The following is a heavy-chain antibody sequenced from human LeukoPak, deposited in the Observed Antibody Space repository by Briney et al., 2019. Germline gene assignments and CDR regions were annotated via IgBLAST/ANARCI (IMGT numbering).Heavy chain of an antibody. Sequence: SGGPLRLSCAASGFTFSSYWMSWVRQAPGKGLEWVANIKQDGSEKYYVDSVKGRFTISRDNAKNSLYLQMNSLRAEDTAVYYCARARDYGDFDYWGQGTLVTVSS. CDR3: ARARDYGDFDY. J-gene: IGHJ4*02. V-gene: IGHV3-7*01. CDR2: IKQDGSEK. D-gene: IGHD4-17*01. CDR1: GFTFSSYW.